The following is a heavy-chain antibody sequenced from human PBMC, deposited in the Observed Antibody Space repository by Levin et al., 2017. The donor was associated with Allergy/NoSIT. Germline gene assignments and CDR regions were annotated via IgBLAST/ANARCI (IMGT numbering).Heavy chain of an antibody. CDR3: ARDKGIAVAGGFDY. D-gene: IGHD6-19*01. CDR2: INWKGGRT. Sequence: GESLKISCAASGFTFDDYGMNWVRQAPGKGLEGVSGINWKGGRTGYADSVKGRFNLSRDNAKNSLYLQMNSRRAEDTDLYYCARDKGIAVAGGFDYWGQGTLVTVSS. CDR1: GFTFDDYG. J-gene: IGHJ4*02. V-gene: IGHV3-20*04.